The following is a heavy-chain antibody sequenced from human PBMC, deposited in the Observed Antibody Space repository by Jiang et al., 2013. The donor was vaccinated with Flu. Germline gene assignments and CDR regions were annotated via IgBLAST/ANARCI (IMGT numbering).Heavy chain of an antibody. CDR1: GFTFSSYA. CDR2: ISGSGGST. D-gene: IGHD3-10*01. V-gene: IGHV3-23*01. Sequence: GFTFSSYAMSWVRQAPGKGLEWVLGISGSGGSTYYADSVKGRSTISRDNSKNTLYLQMNSLRAEDTAVYYCAKQWGDILTSHQTWGQGTLVTVSS. J-gene: IGHJ5*02. CDR3: AKQWGDILTSHQT.